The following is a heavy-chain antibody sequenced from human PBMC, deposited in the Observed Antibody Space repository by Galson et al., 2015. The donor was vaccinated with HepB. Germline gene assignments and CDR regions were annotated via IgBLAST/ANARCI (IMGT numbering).Heavy chain of an antibody. CDR2: TYYRSKWYN. Sequence: CAISGDSVSSNSAAWNWIRQSPSRGLEWLGRTYYRSKWYNDYAVSVKSRITINPDTSKNQFSLQLNSVTPEDTAVYYCARDMGRAVAGTDPFDYWGQGTLVTVSS. V-gene: IGHV6-1*01. CDR3: ARDMGRAVAGTDPFDY. CDR1: GDSVSSNSAA. J-gene: IGHJ4*02. D-gene: IGHD6-19*01.